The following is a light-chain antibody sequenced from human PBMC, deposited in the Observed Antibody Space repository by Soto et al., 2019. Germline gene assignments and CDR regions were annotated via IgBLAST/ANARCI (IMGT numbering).Light chain of an antibody. CDR1: QSVSSY. Sequence: DIQMTQSPSSLSSSVGDRVTITCRASQSVSSYLNWYQQKPGKAPKLLIYAASSLPSGVPSRFSGSGSGTDVTLTIRSMQPEDFANYYCQQSYSTPPWYTFGQGTKLEIK. CDR2: AAS. CDR3: QQSYSTPPWYT. J-gene: IGKJ2*01. V-gene: IGKV1-39*01.